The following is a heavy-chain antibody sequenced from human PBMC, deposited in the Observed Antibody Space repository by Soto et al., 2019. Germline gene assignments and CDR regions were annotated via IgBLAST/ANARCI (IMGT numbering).Heavy chain of an antibody. J-gene: IGHJ6*02. D-gene: IGHD2-15*01. CDR2: ISGSGGST. CDR3: AKDGLGYCSGGSCFSYGMDV. Sequence: GGSLRLCCAASGGTFSTYAMLWVCKWRGKGLEWVSAISGSGGSTYYADSVKGRFTISRDNSKNTLYLQMNSLRAEDTAVYYCAKDGLGYCSGGSCFSYGMDVYGEGT. V-gene: IGHV3-23*01. CDR1: GGTFSTYA.